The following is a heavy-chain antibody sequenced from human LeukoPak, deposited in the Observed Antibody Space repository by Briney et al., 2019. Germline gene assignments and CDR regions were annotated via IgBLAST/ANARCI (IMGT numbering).Heavy chain of an antibody. CDR1: GYTFTSYD. Sequence: ASVKVSCKASGYTFTSYDINWVRQATGQGLEWMGWMNPNSGNTGYAQKFQGRVTMTRNTSIGTAYMELSSLRSEDTAVYYCASQLVGFSWIGRYYYYGMDVWGQGTTVTVSS. J-gene: IGHJ6*02. D-gene: IGHD6-13*01. CDR2: MNPNSGNT. V-gene: IGHV1-8*01. CDR3: ASQLVGFSWIGRYYYYGMDV.